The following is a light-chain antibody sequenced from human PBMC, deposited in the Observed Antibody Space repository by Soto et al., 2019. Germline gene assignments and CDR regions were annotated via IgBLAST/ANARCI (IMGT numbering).Light chain of an antibody. CDR2: GAS. Sequence: EIVLTQSPGTLSLSPGEIATLSCRASQSVSSSYLAWYQQKPGQAPRLLIYGASSRATGIPDRFSGSGSGTHFSLTISRLEPEDFAVYYCQQYGSSLFTFGPGTKVDI. V-gene: IGKV3-20*01. J-gene: IGKJ3*01. CDR1: QSVSSSY. CDR3: QQYGSSLFT.